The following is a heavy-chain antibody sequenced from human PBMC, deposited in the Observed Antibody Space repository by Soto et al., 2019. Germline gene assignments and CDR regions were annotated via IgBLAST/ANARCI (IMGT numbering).Heavy chain of an antibody. D-gene: IGHD4-17*01. CDR2: SSGSGGST. J-gene: IGHJ4*02. V-gene: IGHV3-23*01. CDR1: GFTFSSYA. CDR3: AEAPYGDYSVDY. Sequence: EVQLLESGGGLVQPGGYLSLSCAASGFTFSSYAMSWVRQAPGKGLECVSASSGSGGSTYYAESVKGRFIISRENSKTARYLQMHRMRAEDTGVYYCAEAPYGDYSVDYWVQGSLVTVSS.